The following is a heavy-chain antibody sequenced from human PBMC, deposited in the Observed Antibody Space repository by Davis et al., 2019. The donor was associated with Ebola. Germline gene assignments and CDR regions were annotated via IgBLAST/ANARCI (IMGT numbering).Heavy chain of an antibody. D-gene: IGHD4-23*01. CDR1: GGSFSGYY. J-gene: IGHJ4*02. CDR3: ARTPQFSYYGGYFDF. Sequence: SETLSLTCAVYGGSFSGYYWSWIRQPPGKGLEWIGEINHSGTTNYNPSLKSRVTISGDTSKNQFSLKLSSVTAADTATYYCARTPQFSYYGGYFDFWGRGTLVSGSS. V-gene: IGHV4-34*01. CDR2: INHSGTT.